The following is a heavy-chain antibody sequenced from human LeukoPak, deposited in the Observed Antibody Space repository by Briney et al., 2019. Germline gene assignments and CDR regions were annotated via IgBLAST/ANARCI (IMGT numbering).Heavy chain of an antibody. V-gene: IGHV4-39*07. CDR3: ARERIVATITYFDY. Sequence: SETPSLTCTVSGGSISSSSYYWGWIRQPPGKGLEWIGSIYYSGSTYYNPSLKSRVTISVDTSKNQFSLKLSSVTAADTAVYYCARERIVATITYFDYWGQGTLVTVSS. CDR1: GGSISSSSYY. J-gene: IGHJ4*02. CDR2: IYYSGST. D-gene: IGHD5-12*01.